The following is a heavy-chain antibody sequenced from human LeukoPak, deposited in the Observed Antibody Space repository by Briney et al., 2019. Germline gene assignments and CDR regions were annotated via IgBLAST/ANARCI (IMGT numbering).Heavy chain of an antibody. V-gene: IGHV4-59*01. CDR1: GGSISRYF. CDR2: IYYSGST. J-gene: IGHJ5*02. CDR3: ARDYGDYGWFDP. D-gene: IGHD4-17*01. Sequence: SETLSLTCTVSGGSISRYFWRWIRQPPGKGLEWIGYIYYSGSTNYNPSLKSGVTISVNTSKNQFSLKLSSVTAADTAVYYCARDYGDYGWFDPWGGGALLSASS.